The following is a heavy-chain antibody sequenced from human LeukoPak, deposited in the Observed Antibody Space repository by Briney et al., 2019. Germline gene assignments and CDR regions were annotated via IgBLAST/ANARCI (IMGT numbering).Heavy chain of an antibody. CDR3: ASTFKDY. CDR1: GFTLRSYR. V-gene: IGHV3-21*01. Sequence: GGSLRLSCAASGFTLRSYRMNWVREAPGKGLEWVSSTSSRSSYIYYADSVKGRFTISRDNAKNSLYLQMHRLRAEDTAVYYCASTFKDYWGQGTLATVSS. CDR2: TSSRSSYI. J-gene: IGHJ4*02. D-gene: IGHD2/OR15-2a*01.